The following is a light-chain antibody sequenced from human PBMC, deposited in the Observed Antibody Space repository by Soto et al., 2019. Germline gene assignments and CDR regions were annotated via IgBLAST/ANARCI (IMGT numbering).Light chain of an antibody. J-gene: IGKJ2*01. Sequence: DIVMTQAPDSLAVSLGERATINCKSSQSGFYSSNNKHSLAWYQQKPGQPPKLLFYWAATRESGVPDRFSGSESGTDVTLTISSLQAEDVAVYYCQQYYDMPYTCGLGTKLEIK. CDR2: WAA. CDR3: QQYYDMPYT. V-gene: IGKV4-1*01. CDR1: QSGFYSSNNKHS.